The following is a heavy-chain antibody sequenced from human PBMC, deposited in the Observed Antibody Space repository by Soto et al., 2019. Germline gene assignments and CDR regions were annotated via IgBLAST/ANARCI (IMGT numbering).Heavy chain of an antibody. CDR3: ATASSESYYYDSSEGPSYYFDY. CDR2: ISTYNGNT. D-gene: IGHD3-22*01. CDR1: GYTFTSYG. V-gene: IGHV1-18*01. J-gene: IGHJ4*02. Sequence: ASVKVSCKASGYTFTSYGISWVRQAPGQGLEWMGWISTYNGNTKYAQKLQGRVTMTTDTSTSTAYMELSSLRSEDTAVYYCATASSESYYYDSSEGPSYYFDYWGQGTLVTVSS.